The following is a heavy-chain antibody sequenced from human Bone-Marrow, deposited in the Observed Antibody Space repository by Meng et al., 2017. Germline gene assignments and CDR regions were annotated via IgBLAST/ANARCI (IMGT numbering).Heavy chain of an antibody. D-gene: IGHD1-26*01. CDR1: GFTFSSYA. J-gene: IGHJ4*02. CDR3: AAAWELLPPGY. V-gene: IGHV3-74*02. CDR2: TSRDGSDT. Sequence: EVQLLESGGGLVQPGGSLRLSCAASGFTFSSYAMSWVRQAPGKGLVWVSRTSRDGSDTVYADSVKGRFTMSRDNAKNTLYLQMNSLRAEDTAVYYCAAAWELLPPGYWGQGTLVTVSS.